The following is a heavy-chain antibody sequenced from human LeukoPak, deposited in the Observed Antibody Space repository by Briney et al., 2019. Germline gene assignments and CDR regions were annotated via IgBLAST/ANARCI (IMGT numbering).Heavy chain of an antibody. Sequence: GASVRVSCKASGYTFTSYGISWVRQAPGQGLEWMGWISAYNGNTNYAQKLQGRVTMTTDTSTSTAYMELRSLRSDDTAVYYCARVGSGYYREYFQHWGQGTLVTVSS. CDR3: ARVGSGYYREYFQH. D-gene: IGHD3-22*01. J-gene: IGHJ1*01. CDR1: GYTFTSYG. CDR2: ISAYNGNT. V-gene: IGHV1-18*01.